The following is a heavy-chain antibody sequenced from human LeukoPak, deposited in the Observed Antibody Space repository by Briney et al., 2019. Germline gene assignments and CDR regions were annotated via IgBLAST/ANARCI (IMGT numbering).Heavy chain of an antibody. D-gene: IGHD5-12*01. CDR1: GYTFTGYY. J-gene: IGHJ4*02. CDR3: ARPRVVATYFDY. CDR2: INPNSGGI. V-gene: IGHV1-2*02. Sequence: SVKVSCKASGYTFTGYYIHWVRQAPGQGLEWMGWINPNSGGINYAQKFQGRVTMTRDTSISTAYMELSRLRSDDTAVYYCARPRVVATYFDYWGQGTLVTVSS.